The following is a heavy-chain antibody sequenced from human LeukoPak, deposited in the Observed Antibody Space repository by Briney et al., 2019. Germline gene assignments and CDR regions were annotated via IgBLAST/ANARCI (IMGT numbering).Heavy chain of an antibody. CDR1: GFIFSDYD. J-gene: IGHJ6*02. Sequence: GGSLRLSCVASGFIFSDYDMHWVRHTPDKGLEWLAVTWYDGSNRYYADSVKGRFTISRDNSRNTLYLQMNRLRAEDTALYYCARERVVGPTTYYYYGMDVWSQGTTVIVS. CDR3: ARERVVGPTTYYYYGMDV. CDR2: TWYDGSNR. D-gene: IGHD1-26*01. V-gene: IGHV3-33*01.